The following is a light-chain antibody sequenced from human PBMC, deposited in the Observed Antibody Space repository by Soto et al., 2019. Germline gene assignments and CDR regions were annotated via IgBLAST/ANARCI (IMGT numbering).Light chain of an antibody. Sequence: QSVLTQPPSASGTPGQRVTISCSGSSSNIGSNYVYCYQQLPGTAPKLLIYSNNQRPSGVPDRFSGSKSGTSASLAISGIRSEDEADYYCAAWDDSLSGVVFGGGTKLTVL. V-gene: IGLV1-47*02. J-gene: IGLJ2*01. CDR2: SNN. CDR1: SSNIGSNY. CDR3: AAWDDSLSGVV.